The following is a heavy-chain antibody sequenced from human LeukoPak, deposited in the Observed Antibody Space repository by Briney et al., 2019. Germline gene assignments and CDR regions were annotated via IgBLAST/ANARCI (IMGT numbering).Heavy chain of an antibody. V-gene: IGHV4-31*03. D-gene: IGHD1-14*01. CDR1: GGSISSGGYY. CDR3: VRDSNRVPENWFDP. Sequence: SETLSLTCTVSGGSISSGGYYWSWIRQHPGKGLEWIGYIYYSGSTYYNPSLKSRVTISVDTSKNQFSLKLSSVTAADTAVYYCVRDSNRVPENWFDPWGQGTLVTVSS. J-gene: IGHJ5*02. CDR2: IYYSGST.